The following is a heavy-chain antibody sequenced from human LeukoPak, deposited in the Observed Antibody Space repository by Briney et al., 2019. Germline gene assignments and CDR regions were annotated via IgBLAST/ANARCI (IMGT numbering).Heavy chain of an antibody. D-gene: IGHD3-9*01. J-gene: IGHJ4*02. CDR1: GFTFSSYA. CDR2: ISGSGGST. CDR3: ASSYYDILTGYYPHDY. V-gene: IGHV3-23*01. Sequence: AGGSLRLSCAASGFTFSSYAMSWVRQAPGKGLEWVSAISGSGGSTYYADSVKGRFTISRDNSKNSLYLQMNSLRAEDTAVYYCASSYYDILTGYYPHDYWGQGTLVTVSS.